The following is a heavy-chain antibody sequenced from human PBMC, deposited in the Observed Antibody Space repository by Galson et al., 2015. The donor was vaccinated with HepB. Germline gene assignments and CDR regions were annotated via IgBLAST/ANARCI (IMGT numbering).Heavy chain of an antibody. Sequence: SLRLSCAAPGFSFTRYAMTWVRQAPGKGLEWDSSITSSGGNSYYADSVKGRFTVSRDNSKNTLLLQLNSLRAEDTAMYFCAKDGIMVANNPYHFHYWGQGTLVTVSS. D-gene: IGHD2-15*01. V-gene: IGHV3-23*01. CDR2: ITSSGGNS. J-gene: IGHJ4*02. CDR3: AKDGIMVANNPYHFHY. CDR1: GFSFTRYA.